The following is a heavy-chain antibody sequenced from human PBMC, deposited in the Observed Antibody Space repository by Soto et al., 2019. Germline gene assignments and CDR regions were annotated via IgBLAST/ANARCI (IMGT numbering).Heavy chain of an antibody. CDR3: ASSAYYDILTGPQYGMDV. D-gene: IGHD3-9*01. CDR1: GFTFSSYA. Sequence: GGSLRLSCAASGFTFSSYAMSWVRQAPGKGLEWVSAISGSGGSTYYADSVKGRFTISRDNSKNTLYLQMNSLRAEDTAVYYCASSAYYDILTGPQYGMDVWGQGTTVTVSS. CDR2: ISGSGGST. V-gene: IGHV3-23*01. J-gene: IGHJ6*02.